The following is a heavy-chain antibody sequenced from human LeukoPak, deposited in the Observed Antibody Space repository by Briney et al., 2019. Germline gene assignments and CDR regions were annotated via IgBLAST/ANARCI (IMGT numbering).Heavy chain of an antibody. Sequence: GASVKVSCKASGYTFTAYYMHWVRQAPGQGLEWMGWINPNSGGTNYAQKFQGRVTMTRDTSISTAYMELSRLRSDDTAVYYCARDYLTDYYDSSGLDIWGQGTMVTVSS. CDR1: GYTFTAYY. CDR3: ARDYLTDYYDSSGLDI. V-gene: IGHV1-2*02. D-gene: IGHD3-22*01. J-gene: IGHJ3*02. CDR2: INPNSGGT.